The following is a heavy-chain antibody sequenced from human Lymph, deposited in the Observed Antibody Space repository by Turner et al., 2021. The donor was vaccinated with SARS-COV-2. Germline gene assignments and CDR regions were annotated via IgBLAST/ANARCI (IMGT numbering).Heavy chain of an antibody. CDR2: ISSSGGTI. Sequence: EVQLVESGGGLVQPGGSLRISCAASGFTFRGYEMNWVRQARGKGLEGVSHISSSGGTIYYADSVKGRFTISRDNAKNSLYLQMNSLRAEDTAVYYCARDQYYDSSGYYFFRASYFDLWGRGTLVTVSS. J-gene: IGHJ2*01. CDR3: ARDQYYDSSGYYFFRASYFDL. CDR1: GFTFRGYE. D-gene: IGHD3-22*01. V-gene: IGHV3-48*03.